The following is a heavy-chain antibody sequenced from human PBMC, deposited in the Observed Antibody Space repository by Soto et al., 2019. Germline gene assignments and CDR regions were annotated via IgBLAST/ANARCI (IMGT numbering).Heavy chain of an antibody. J-gene: IGHJ6*02. CDR1: GGTFSSYT. D-gene: IGHD2-21*02. CDR3: ASVVVTAIQDYYYGMDV. V-gene: IGHV1-69*02. Sequence: EASVKVSCKASGGTFSSYTISWVRQAPGQGLEWMGRIIPILGIANYAQKLQGRVTMTTDTSTSTAYMELRSLRSDDTAVYYCASVVVTAIQDYYYGMDVWGQGTTVTV. CDR2: IIPILGIA.